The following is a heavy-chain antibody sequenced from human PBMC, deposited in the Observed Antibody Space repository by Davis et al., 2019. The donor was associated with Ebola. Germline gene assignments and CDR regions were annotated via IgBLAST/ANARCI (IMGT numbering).Heavy chain of an antibody. Sequence: GESLKFSCAASGFTFSSYGMHWVRQAPGKGLEWVAVISYDGSNKYYADSVKGRFTISRDNSKNTLYLQMNSLRAEDTAVYYCAKGSVTIFGVAPDYYGMDVWGKGTTVTVSS. CDR3: AKGSVTIFGVAPDYYGMDV. CDR2: ISYDGSNK. D-gene: IGHD3-3*01. V-gene: IGHV3-30*18. CDR1: GFTFSSYG. J-gene: IGHJ6*04.